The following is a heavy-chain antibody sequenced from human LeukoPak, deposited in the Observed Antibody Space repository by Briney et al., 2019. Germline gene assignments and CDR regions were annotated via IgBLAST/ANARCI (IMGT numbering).Heavy chain of an antibody. CDR3: ARHEWELLYAFDV. D-gene: IGHD1-26*01. Sequence: SETLSLTCTVSGGSISSSSYYWGWIRQPPGKGLEWIGSIYYSGSTYYNPSLKSRVTISVDTSKNQFSLKLSSVTAADTAVYYCARHEWELLYAFDVWGQGTMVTVSS. V-gene: IGHV4-39*01. CDR2: IYYSGST. J-gene: IGHJ3*01. CDR1: GGSISSSSYY.